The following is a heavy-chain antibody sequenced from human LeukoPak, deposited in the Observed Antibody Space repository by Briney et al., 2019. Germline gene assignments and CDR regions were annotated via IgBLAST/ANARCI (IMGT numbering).Heavy chain of an antibody. J-gene: IGHJ4*02. CDR3: AEPEGGYYDIRPD. Sequence: PGGSLRLPCAASGFTFSSYAMSWVRQAPGKGLEWVSAISGSGGSTYYADSVKGRFTISRDNSKNTLYLQMNSLRAEDTAVYYCAEPEGGYYDIRPDWGQGTLVTVSS. V-gene: IGHV3-23*01. D-gene: IGHD3-22*01. CDR2: ISGSGGST. CDR1: GFTFSSYA.